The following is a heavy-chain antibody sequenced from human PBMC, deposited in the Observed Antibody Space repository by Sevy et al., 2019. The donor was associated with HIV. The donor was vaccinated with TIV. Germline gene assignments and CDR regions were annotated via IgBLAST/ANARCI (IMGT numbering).Heavy chain of an antibody. D-gene: IGHD1-26*01. V-gene: IGHV3-21*01. CDR1: GFTFTDYA. CDR3: ARDGGATDYGLDV. Sequence: GGSLRLSCAASGFTFTDYAMTWVRQAPGKGLECVSSISSSSNYIYYADSVKGRFTISRDNAKNSLYLQMNSLRVEDTAVYYCARDGGATDYGLDVWGQGTTVTVSS. CDR2: ISSSSNYI. J-gene: IGHJ6*02.